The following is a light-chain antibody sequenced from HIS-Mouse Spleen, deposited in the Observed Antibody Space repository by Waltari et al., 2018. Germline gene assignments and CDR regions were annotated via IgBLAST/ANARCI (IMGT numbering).Light chain of an antibody. Sequence: EIVLTQSPGTLSLSPGERATLSCRASQRVSSSYLAWYQQKPGQAARLLIYGASSRATGIPDRFSGSGSGTDFTLTISRLEPEDFAVYYCQQYGSSSTFGQGTRLEIK. CDR2: GAS. V-gene: IGKV3-20*01. J-gene: IGKJ5*01. CDR3: QQYGSSST. CDR1: QRVSSSY.